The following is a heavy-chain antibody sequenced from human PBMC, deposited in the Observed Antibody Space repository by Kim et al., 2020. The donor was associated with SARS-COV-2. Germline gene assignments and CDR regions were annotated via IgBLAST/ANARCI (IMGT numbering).Heavy chain of an antibody. D-gene: IGHD5-18*01. Sequence: ASVKVSCKASGYTFTSYGISWVRQAPGQGLEWMGWISAYNGNTNYAQKLQGRVTMTTDTSTSTAYMELRSLRSDDTAVYYCARHKGTWIQLWPHPSHYYYYGMDVWGQGTTVTVSS. V-gene: IGHV1-18*04. J-gene: IGHJ6*02. CDR3: ARHKGTWIQLWPHPSHYYYYGMDV. CDR2: ISAYNGNT. CDR1: GYTFTSYG.